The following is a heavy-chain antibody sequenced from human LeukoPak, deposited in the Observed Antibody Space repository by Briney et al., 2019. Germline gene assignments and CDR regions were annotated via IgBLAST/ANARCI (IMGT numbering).Heavy chain of an antibody. CDR3: AISWTYSSGGNYFDY. J-gene: IGHJ4*02. Sequence: SETLSLTCTVSGGSISSGSNYWSWIRQPAGKGLEWIGRIYTSGSTNYNPSLKSRVTISVDTSKNQFSLKLSSVTAAGTAVYYCAISWTYSSGGNYFDYWGQGTLVTVSS. D-gene: IGHD6-19*01. V-gene: IGHV4-61*02. CDR2: IYTSGST. CDR1: GGSISSGSNY.